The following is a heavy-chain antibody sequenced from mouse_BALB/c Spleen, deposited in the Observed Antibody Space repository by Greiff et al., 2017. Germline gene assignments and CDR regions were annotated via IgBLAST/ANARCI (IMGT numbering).Heavy chain of an antibody. CDR2: ISSGSSTI. J-gene: IGHJ4*01. D-gene: IGHD2-2*01. CDR1: GFTFSSFG. V-gene: IGHV5-17*02. Sequence: EVKLMESGGGLVQPGGSRKLSCAASGFTFSSFGMHWVRQAPEKGLEWVAYISSGSSTIYYADTVKGRFTISRDNPKNTLFLQMTSLRSEDTAMYYCARSGYDPYYAMDYWGQGTSVTVSS. CDR3: ARSGYDPYYAMDY.